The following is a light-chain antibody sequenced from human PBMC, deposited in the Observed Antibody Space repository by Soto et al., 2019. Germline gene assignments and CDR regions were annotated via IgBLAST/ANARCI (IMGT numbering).Light chain of an antibody. Sequence: EIVMTQFPATLSVSPGERATLSCRASQSVSSNLAWYQQKPGQAPRLLIYGAFTRATGIPARFSGSGSGTEFTLTISSLQSEDFAVYFCQQYKNWPSWTFGQGTKVDIK. J-gene: IGKJ1*01. CDR2: GAF. CDR1: QSVSSN. V-gene: IGKV3-15*01. CDR3: QQYKNWPSWT.